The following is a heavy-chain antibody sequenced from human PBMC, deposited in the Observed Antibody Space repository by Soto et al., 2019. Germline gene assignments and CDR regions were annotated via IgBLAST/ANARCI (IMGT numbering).Heavy chain of an antibody. CDR1: GFTVSSNY. CDR2: IYSGGST. V-gene: IGHV3-66*01. D-gene: IGHD6-13*01. J-gene: IGHJ6*02. Sequence: GGSLRLSCAASGFTVSSNYMSWVRQAPGKGLEWVSVIYSGGSTYYADSVKGRFTISRDNAKNTLYLQMNSLRAEDTAVYYCAREPKPIAAAGFRYYYYGMDVWGQGTTVTVSS. CDR3: AREPKPIAAAGFRYYYYGMDV.